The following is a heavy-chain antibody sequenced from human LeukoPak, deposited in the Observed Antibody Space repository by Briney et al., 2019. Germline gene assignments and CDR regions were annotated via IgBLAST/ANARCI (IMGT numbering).Heavy chain of an antibody. CDR3: AREVWFGEYPSNWFDP. CDR1: GGSISSYY. J-gene: IGHJ5*02. V-gene: IGHV4-59*01. Sequence: SETLSLTCTVSGGSISSYYWSWIRQPPGKGLEWKCYIYYSGSTNYNPSLKSRVTISVDTSKNQFSLKLSSVTAADTAVYYCAREVWFGEYPSNWFDPWGQGTLVTVSS. D-gene: IGHD3-10*01. CDR2: IYYSGST.